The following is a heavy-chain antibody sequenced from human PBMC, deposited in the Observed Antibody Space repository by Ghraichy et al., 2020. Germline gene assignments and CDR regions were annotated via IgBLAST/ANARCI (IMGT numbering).Heavy chain of an antibody. D-gene: IGHD3-22*01. CDR1: GFTFSGYS. CDR2: LSSKCHFL. Sequence: GGSLRLSCVASGFTFSGYSMPWVRQAPGKGLEWVSSLSSKCHFLYSADSANGRFTISSANAKTSLYLQINSLTPGASAVSYCSWKRLDSYDGSGHYYFDCWGQGTLVTVSS. CDR3: SWKRLDSYDGSGHYYFDC. V-gene: IGHV3-21*01. J-gene: IGHJ4*02.